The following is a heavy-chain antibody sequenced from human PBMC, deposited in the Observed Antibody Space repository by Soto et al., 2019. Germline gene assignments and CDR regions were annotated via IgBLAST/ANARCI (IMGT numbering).Heavy chain of an antibody. Sequence: QVQLVESGGGVVQPGRSLRLSCAASGFTFSSYGMHWVRQAPGKGLEWVAVISYDGSNKYYADSVKGRFTISRDNSKNTLYLQMNSLRAEDTAVYYCAKGRGSGCDAFDIWGQGTMVTVS. CDR1: GFTFSSYG. V-gene: IGHV3-30*18. CDR2: ISYDGSNK. J-gene: IGHJ3*02. CDR3: AKGRGSGCDAFDI. D-gene: IGHD6-19*01.